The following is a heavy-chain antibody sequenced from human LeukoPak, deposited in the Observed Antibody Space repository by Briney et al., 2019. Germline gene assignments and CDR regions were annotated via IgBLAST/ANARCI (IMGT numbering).Heavy chain of an antibody. V-gene: IGHV3-33*01. D-gene: IGHD3-10*01. CDR1: GFTFSSYG. Sequence: GGSLRLSCAASGFTFSSYGMHWVRQAPGKGLEWVAVIWYDGNNKYYADSVKGRLTISRDNSKNTLYLQMNSLRAEDTAVYYCARVHYSGSGSYYPYYHYGMDVWGQGTTVTVSS. CDR3: ARVHYSGSGSYYPYYHYGMDV. J-gene: IGHJ6*02. CDR2: IWYDGNNK.